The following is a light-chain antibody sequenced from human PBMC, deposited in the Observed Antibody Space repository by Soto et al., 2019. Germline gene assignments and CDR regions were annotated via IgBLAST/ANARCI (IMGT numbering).Light chain of an antibody. CDR3: CSYAGSRTWV. CDR2: EVS. CDR1: SSDVGSYNL. J-gene: IGLJ3*02. V-gene: IGLV2-23*02. Sequence: QSALTQPASVSGSPGQSITISCTGTSSDVGSYNLVSWYQQHPGKAPKFMIYEVSKRPSGVSNRFSGSKSGNTASLTISGLQAEDEADYYCCSYAGSRTWVFGGGTKVTVL.